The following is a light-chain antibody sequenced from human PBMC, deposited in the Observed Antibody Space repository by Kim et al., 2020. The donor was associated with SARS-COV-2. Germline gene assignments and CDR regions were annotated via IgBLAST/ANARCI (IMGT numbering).Light chain of an antibody. J-gene: IGKJ1*01. CDR1: QSVSSSY. CDR3: QQYGSSPPT. V-gene: IGKV3-20*01. CDR2: GAS. Sequence: LSLSPGERATLSCRASQSVSSSYLAWYQQKPGQAPRLLIYGASSRATGIPDRFSGSGSGTDFTLTISRLEPEDFAVYYCQQYGSSPPTFGQGTKVDI.